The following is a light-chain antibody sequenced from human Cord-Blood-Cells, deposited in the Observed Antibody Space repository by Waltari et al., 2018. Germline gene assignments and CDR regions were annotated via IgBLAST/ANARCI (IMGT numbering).Light chain of an antibody. CDR2: DVS. V-gene: IGLV2-14*01. J-gene: IGLJ2*01. CDR1: SSDVGGYNY. Sequence: QSALTQPASVSGSPGQSITISCTGTSSDVGGYNYVSWYQKNPGKAPKLMIYDVSNRPSGVSNRFPGSKSGNTASLTISGLQAEDEADYYCSSYTSSSTVVFGGGTKLTVL. CDR3: SSYTSSSTVV.